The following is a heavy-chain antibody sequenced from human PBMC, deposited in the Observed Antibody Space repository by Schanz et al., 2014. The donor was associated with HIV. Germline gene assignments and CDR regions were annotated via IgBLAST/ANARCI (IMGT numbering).Heavy chain of an antibody. CDR2: ISSSSTYI. CDR3: AKSSGWLYAHFDY. CDR1: GFTFSSYT. J-gene: IGHJ4*02. Sequence: EVQLVESGGGLVKPGGSLRLSCAASGFTFSSYTMNWVRQAPGKGLEWVSSISSSSTYIYYADSVKGRFTISRDNAKNTLYLQMHSLRAEDTAVYYCAKSSGWLYAHFDYWGQGTLVTVSS. D-gene: IGHD3-9*01. V-gene: IGHV3-21*04.